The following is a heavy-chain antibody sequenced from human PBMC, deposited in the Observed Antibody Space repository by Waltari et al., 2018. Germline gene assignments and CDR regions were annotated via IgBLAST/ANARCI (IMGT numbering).Heavy chain of an antibody. D-gene: IGHD2-15*01. CDR2: VHGTGKT. CDR3: ARDRGRGLFLDT. J-gene: IGHJ5*02. CDR1: ADAMGSTYW. Sequence: QLPLQQSRAGLVKPPGTLSLICTACADAMGSTYWWSWVRQSPGKGLAWLGQVHGTGKTDYIPALPSRVTVSPDTSASHFALKLTSVTAADAALYCCARDRGRGLFLDTWSQATLVTVSP. V-gene: IGHV4-4*01.